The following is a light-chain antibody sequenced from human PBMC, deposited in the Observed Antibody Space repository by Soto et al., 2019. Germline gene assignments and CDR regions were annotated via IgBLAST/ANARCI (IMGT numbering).Light chain of an antibody. CDR1: SSNIVSNT. CDR2: AYS. V-gene: IGLV1-44*01. Sequence: QSVLTQPPSASGTPGQRVIISCSGSSSNIVSNTVNCYQHLPGAAPKLLMYAYSQRPSGIPDRFSGSKSGASASLAISGLQSEDEADYYCAAWDDSLNGYVFGTGTKLTVL. CDR3: AAWDDSLNGYV. J-gene: IGLJ1*01.